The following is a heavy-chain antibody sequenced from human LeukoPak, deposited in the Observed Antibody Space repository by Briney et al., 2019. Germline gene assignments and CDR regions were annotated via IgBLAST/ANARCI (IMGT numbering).Heavy chain of an antibody. CDR2: IYSGGST. Sequence: GGSLRLSCAASEFSVGSNYMTWVRQAPGKGLEWVSLIYSGGSTYYADSVKGRFTISRDNSKNTLYLQMNSLRAEDTAVYYCAREATYNWNYVYFDYWGQGTLVTVSS. D-gene: IGHD1-7*01. V-gene: IGHV3-66*01. CDR3: AREATYNWNYVYFDY. CDR1: EFSVGSNY. J-gene: IGHJ4*02.